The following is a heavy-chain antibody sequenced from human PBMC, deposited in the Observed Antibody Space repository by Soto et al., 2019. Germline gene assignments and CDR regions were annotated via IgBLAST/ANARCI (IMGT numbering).Heavy chain of an antibody. J-gene: IGHJ3*01. CDR3: ARVPIYYDSSGFYHYGTFEV. D-gene: IGHD3-22*01. CDR1: GGSVNSAGYY. V-gene: IGHV4-30-2*01. Sequence: SETLSLTFDASGGSVNSAGYYWSWIPQPPGTGLEWIGYIYHSGSTYYNPSLKSRVTISLDRSNNHFSLKLSSVTAADTAVYYCARVPIYYDSSGFYHYGTFEVWGQGTMVAVSS. CDR2: IYHSGST.